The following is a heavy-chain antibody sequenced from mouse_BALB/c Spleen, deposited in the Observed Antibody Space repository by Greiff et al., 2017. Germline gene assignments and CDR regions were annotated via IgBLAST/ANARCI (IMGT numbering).Heavy chain of an antibody. J-gene: IGHJ3*01. CDR3: ARRGRYDEFAY. Sequence: QVQLQQSGAELMKPGASVKISCKATGYTFSSYWIEWVKQRPGHGLEWIGEILPGSGSTNYNEKFKGKATFTADTSSNTAYMQLSSLTSEDSAVYYCARRGRYDEFAYWGQGTLVTVSA. D-gene: IGHD2-14*01. V-gene: IGHV1-9*01. CDR2: ILPGSGST. CDR1: GYTFSSYW.